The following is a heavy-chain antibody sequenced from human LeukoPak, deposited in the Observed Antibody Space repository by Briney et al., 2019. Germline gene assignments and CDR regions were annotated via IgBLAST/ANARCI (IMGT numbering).Heavy chain of an antibody. CDR1: GGSISSSSYY. CDR2: IYYSGST. D-gene: IGHD4-23*01. V-gene: IGHV4-39*07. Sequence: NPSETLSLTCTVSGGSISSSSYYWGWIRQPPGKGLEWIGSIYYSGSTYYNPSLKSRVTISVDTSKNQFSLKLSSVTAADTAVYYCARDHVTVVTSFDYWGQGTLVTVSS. CDR3: ARDHVTVVTSFDY. J-gene: IGHJ4*02.